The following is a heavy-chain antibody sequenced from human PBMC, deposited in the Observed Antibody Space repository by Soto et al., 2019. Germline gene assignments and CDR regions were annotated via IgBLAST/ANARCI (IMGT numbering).Heavy chain of an antibody. CDR3: ARTYYYRSGTYFAWFDP. V-gene: IGHV1-58*02. D-gene: IGHD3-10*01. Sequence: SVKVSCKASGFTFTSAAMQWVRQARGQRLEWIGWIVVGSDNKVYAQKFQERVTITRDMSTSTAYMELRSLRSADTAVYFCARTYYYRSGTYFAWFDPWGQGTLVTVSS. CDR1: GFTFTSAA. J-gene: IGHJ5*02. CDR2: IVVGSDNK.